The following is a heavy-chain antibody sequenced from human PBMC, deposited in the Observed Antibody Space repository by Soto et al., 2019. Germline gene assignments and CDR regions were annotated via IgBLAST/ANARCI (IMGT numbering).Heavy chain of an antibody. V-gene: IGHV1-3*01. CDR3: VRDSPIGSTFSGYDGIDY. CDR1: GFTFTGYA. D-gene: IGHD5-12*01. CDR2: INAGNTNT. Sequence: ASVKVSCKPSGFTFTGYAIQWVRQAPGQRLEWMGWINAGNTNTKYSQKFQGRVTITADKSTGTAYMELNSLRSEDTAVYYCVRDSPIGSTFSGYDGIDYWGQGTLVTVS. J-gene: IGHJ4*02.